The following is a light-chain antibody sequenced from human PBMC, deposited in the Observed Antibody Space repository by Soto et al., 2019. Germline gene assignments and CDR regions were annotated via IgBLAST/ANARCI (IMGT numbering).Light chain of an antibody. J-gene: IGLJ2*01. CDR1: SSNIGTNT. Sequence: QSVLTQPPSASGTPGQRVTISCSGSSSNIGTNTVIWYQQLPGAAPKLLIYSDNQRPSGVPDRFSVSKSGTSASLAISGLQSEYEADYFCAAWDVSLVVFGGGTKLTVL. CDR3: AAWDVSLVV. V-gene: IGLV1-44*01. CDR2: SDN.